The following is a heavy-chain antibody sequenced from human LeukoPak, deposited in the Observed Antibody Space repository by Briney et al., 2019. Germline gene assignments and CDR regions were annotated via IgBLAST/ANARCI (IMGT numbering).Heavy chain of an antibody. Sequence: ASVKVSCKASRYTFTRYSVNWVRQAPGQGLEWMGWINPNTGNPTYAQGFTGRFLFSLDTSVNTAYLQISSLEAADTAIYYCARDSREDYFDYWGQGTLVTVSS. CDR2: INPNTGNP. V-gene: IGHV7-4-1*02. J-gene: IGHJ4*02. CDR3: ARDSREDYFDY. CDR1: RYTFTRYS. D-gene: IGHD1-26*01.